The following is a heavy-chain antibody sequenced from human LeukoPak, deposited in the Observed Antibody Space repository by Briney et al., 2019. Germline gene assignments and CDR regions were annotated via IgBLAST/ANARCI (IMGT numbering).Heavy chain of an antibody. CDR1: GGSVSPYY. CDR3: VRLPLEWCMDV. CDR2: IYYSGST. J-gene: IGHJ6*03. D-gene: IGHD3-3*01. V-gene: IGHV4-59*05. Sequence: KTSETLSLTCTVSGGSVSPYYWSWIRQPPGKGLEWIGSIYYSGSTYYNPSLKSRVTISVDTSKNQFSLKLSSVTAADTAVYYCVRLPLEWCMDVWGKGTTVTVSS.